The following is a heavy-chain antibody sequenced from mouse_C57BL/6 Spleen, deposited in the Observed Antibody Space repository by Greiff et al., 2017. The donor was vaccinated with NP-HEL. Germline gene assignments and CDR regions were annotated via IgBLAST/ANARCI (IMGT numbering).Heavy chain of an antibody. CDR3: ARMGLGPGYFDV. CDR2: IYPSDSET. Sequence: VQLQQPGAELVRPGSSVKLSCKASGYTFTSYWMDWVKQRPGQGLEWIGNIYPSDSETHYNQKFKDKATLTVDKSSSTAYMQLSSLTSEDSAVYYCARMGLGPGYFDVWGTGTTVTVSS. J-gene: IGHJ1*03. D-gene: IGHD4-1*01. CDR1: GYTFTSYW. V-gene: IGHV1-61*01.